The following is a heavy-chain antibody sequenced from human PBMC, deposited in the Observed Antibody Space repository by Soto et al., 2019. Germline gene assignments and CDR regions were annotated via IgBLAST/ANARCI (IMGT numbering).Heavy chain of an antibody. V-gene: IGHV3-30*09. CDR3: AREEGGLQGDTSGMDV. D-gene: IGHD4-4*01. J-gene: IGHJ6*02. CDR1: GFTFSSYA. CDR2: ISYDGSNK. Sequence: QVQLVESGGGVVQPGRSLRLSCAASGFTFSSYAMHWVRQAPGKGLEWEAVISYDGSNKYYADSVKGRFAISRDNSKNTLYLQMNSLRAEDTAVYYCAREEGGLQGDTSGMDVWGQGTTVTVSS.